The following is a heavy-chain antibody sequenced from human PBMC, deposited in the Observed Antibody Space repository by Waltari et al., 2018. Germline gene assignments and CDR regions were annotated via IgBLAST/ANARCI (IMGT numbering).Heavy chain of an antibody. CDR1: GGSISSGSYY. CDR2: IYTSGST. CDR3: VHTRTGDHDFDY. Sequence: QVQLQESGPGLVKPSQTLSLTCTVSGGSISSGSYYWSWIRQPAGKGLEWIGRIYTSGSTNYNPSLKSRVTISVDTSKNQFSLKLSSVTAADTAVYYCVHTRTGDHDFDYWGQGTLVTVSS. J-gene: IGHJ4*02. D-gene: IGHD3-16*01. V-gene: IGHV4-61*02.